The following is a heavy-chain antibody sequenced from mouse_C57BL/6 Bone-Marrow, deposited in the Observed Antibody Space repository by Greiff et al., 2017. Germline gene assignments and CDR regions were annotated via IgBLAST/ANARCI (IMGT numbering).Heavy chain of an antibody. CDR2: IDPSDSYT. V-gene: IGHV1-69*01. Sequence: QVQLQQPGAELVLPGASVKLSCKASGYTFTSYWMHWVKQRPGQGLEWIGEIDPSDSYTNYKQKFKGKSTLTVDKSSSTAYMQLSSLTSEDSAVYYCAREIYYYGSSPPWFAYWGQGTLVTVSA. CDR3: AREIYYYGSSPPWFAY. D-gene: IGHD1-1*01. J-gene: IGHJ3*01. CDR1: GYTFTSYW.